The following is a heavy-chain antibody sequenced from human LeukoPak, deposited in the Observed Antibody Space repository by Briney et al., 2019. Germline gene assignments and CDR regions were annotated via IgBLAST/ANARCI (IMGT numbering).Heavy chain of an antibody. CDR1: GFTFTKYW. CDR2: IYPSDLDI. Sequence: GGSLRLSCAASGFTFTKYWMTWVRQAPGKGLEWMGIIYPSDLDIRYSPSFQGQVTMSVDKSNSIAYLQWNSLKASDTGMYFCARGDPTGGNYHTLDYWGQGTLVTVSS. J-gene: IGHJ4*02. V-gene: IGHV5-51*01. CDR3: ARGDPTGGNYHTLDY. D-gene: IGHD5-24*01.